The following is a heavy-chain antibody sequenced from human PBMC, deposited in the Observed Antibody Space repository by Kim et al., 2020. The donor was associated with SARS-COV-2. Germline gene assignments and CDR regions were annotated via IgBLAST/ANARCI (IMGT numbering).Heavy chain of an antibody. CDR3: AKDWGRDEAFRGVAGFGFYYYGMDV. J-gene: IGHJ6*02. V-gene: IGHV3-23*01. Sequence: GGSLRLSCAASGFTFSSYAMSWVRQAPGKGLEWVSAISGSGGSTYYADSVKGRFTISRDNSKNTLYLQMNSLRAEDTAVYYCAKDWGRDEAFRGVAGFGFYYYGMDVWGQGTTVTVSS. CDR1: GFTFSSYA. CDR2: ISGSGGST. D-gene: IGHD6-19*01.